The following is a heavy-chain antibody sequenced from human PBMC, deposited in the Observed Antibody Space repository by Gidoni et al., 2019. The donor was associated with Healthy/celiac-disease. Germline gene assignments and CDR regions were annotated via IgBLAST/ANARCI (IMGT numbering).Heavy chain of an antibody. V-gene: IGHV1-2*04. D-gene: IGHD2-2*01. CDR2: INPNSCGT. CDR1: GYTFTGYY. Sequence: QVQLVQSGAEVKKPGASVKVSCKASGYTFTGYYMHWVRQAPGQGLEWMGWINPNSCGTNYAQNFQGWVTMTRDTSISTAYMELSRLRSDDTAVYYCARGGGDIVVVPAAMGEENYYYGMDVWGQGTTVTVSS. J-gene: IGHJ6*02. CDR3: ARGGGDIVVVPAAMGEENYYYGMDV.